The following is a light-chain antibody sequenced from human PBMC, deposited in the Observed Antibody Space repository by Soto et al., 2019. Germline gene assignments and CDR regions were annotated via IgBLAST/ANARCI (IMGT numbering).Light chain of an antibody. CDR1: SSDVGGYNY. Sequence: QSALTQPASVSGSPGQSLTISCTGTSSDVGGYNYVSWYQQHPGKAPKLLIYDVTNRTSGVSNRFSASKSGNTASLTISGLQAEDEADYYCSSYTTSSTVVFGGGTKLTVL. V-gene: IGLV2-14*03. CDR3: SSYTTSSTVV. CDR2: DVT. J-gene: IGLJ2*01.